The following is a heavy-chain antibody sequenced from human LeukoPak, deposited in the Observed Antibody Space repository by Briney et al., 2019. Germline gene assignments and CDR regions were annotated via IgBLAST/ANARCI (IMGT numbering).Heavy chain of an antibody. D-gene: IGHD3-22*01. Sequence: SETLSLTCTVSGGSISSYYWSWIRQPAGRGLEWIGRIYTSASTNYNPSLKSRVTISVDKSKNQFSLKLSSMTAADTAVYYCARGAAHTYYYDSSGYYSGLDYWGQGTLVTVSS. J-gene: IGHJ4*02. V-gene: IGHV4-4*07. CDR1: GGSISSYY. CDR3: ARGAAHTYYYDSSGYYSGLDY. CDR2: IYTSAST.